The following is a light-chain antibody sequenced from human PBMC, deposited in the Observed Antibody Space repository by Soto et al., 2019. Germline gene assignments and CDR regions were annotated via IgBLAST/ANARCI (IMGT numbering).Light chain of an antibody. CDR2: DVS. CDR1: SSDVGGYNY. V-gene: IGLV2-14*03. Sequence: QSVLTQPASVSGSPGQSITISCIGTSSDVGGYNYVSWYQQHPGKAPKVMIYDVSNRPSGVSNRFSGSKSGNTASLTISGLQVEDEADYYCSSYTSSSTRVVFGGGTKLTVL. J-gene: IGLJ2*01. CDR3: SSYTSSSTRVV.